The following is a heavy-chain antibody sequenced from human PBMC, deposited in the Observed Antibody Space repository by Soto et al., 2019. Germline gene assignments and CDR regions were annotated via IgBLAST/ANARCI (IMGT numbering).Heavy chain of an antibody. CDR1: GFTFSSYA. CDR2: ISGSGGST. J-gene: IGHJ4*02. Sequence: EVQLLESGGGLVQPGGSLRLSCAASGFTFSSYAMSWVRQAPGKGLEWVSAISGSGGSTYYADSVKGRFTISRDNSKNSLYLQMNSLRAEDTAVYYCAGHEYDFWSGYPQRYYFDYLGQGTLVTVSS. D-gene: IGHD3-3*01. V-gene: IGHV3-23*01. CDR3: AGHEYDFWSGYPQRYYFDY.